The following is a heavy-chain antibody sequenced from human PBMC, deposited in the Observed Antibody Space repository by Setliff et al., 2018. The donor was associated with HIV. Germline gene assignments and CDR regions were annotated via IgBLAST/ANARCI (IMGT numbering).Heavy chain of an antibody. CDR2: IYSTGST. D-gene: IGHD1-26*01. Sequence: SETLSLTCTVSGGSISSAAYYWSWIRQPPGKGLEWIGYIYSTGSTNYNPSLKSRVTISVDTSKNQFSLQLSSVTAADTAVYYCARVQWDLLYVPDAFDIWGQGIMVTVSS. CDR3: ARVQWDLLYVPDAFDI. CDR1: GGSISSAAYY. J-gene: IGHJ3*02. V-gene: IGHV4-61*08.